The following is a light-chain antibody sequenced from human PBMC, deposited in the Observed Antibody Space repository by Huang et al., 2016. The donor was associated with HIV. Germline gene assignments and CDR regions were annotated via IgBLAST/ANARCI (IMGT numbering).Light chain of an antibody. Sequence: EIVLTQSPGTLSLSPGEKATLSCRASQSITSAYLAWYQHRPGQAPRLLIYGASNRATDVPDRFSGSGSGTEFTLSISRLEPEDCAVYYCQQYGGSRYTVGRGTNLEIK. CDR3: QQYGGSRYT. CDR1: QSITSAY. V-gene: IGKV3-20*01. J-gene: IGKJ2*01. CDR2: GAS.